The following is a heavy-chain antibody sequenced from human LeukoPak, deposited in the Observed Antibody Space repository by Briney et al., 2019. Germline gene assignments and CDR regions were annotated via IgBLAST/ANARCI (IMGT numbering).Heavy chain of an antibody. Sequence: SETLSLTCAVSGGSISSNSYYWGWIRQPPGKGLEWIGSIYYSGSTNYNPSLKSRVTISVDTSKNQFSLKLSSVTAADTAVYYCARVARDGSGSYYPWGQGTLVTVSS. J-gene: IGHJ5*02. D-gene: IGHD3-10*01. CDR2: IYYSGST. V-gene: IGHV4-39*07. CDR1: GGSISSNSYY. CDR3: ARVARDGSGSYYP.